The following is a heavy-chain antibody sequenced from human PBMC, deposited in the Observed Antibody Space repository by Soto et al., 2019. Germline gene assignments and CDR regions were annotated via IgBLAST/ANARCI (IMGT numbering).Heavy chain of an antibody. CDR2: FDPEDGET. J-gene: IGHJ4*02. Sequence: ASVKVSCKVSGYTLTELSMHCVRQAPGKGLEWMGGFDPEDGETIYAQKFQGRVTMTEDTSTDTAYTELSSLRFEDTAVYYCATDRGYTAAGDFDYWGQGTLVTVSS. V-gene: IGHV1-24*01. CDR3: ATDRGYTAAGDFDY. D-gene: IGHD6-13*01. CDR1: GYTLTELS.